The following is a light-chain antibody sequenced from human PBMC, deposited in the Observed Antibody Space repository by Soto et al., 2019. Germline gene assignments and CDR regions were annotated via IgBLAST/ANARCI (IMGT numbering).Light chain of an antibody. V-gene: IGLV1-40*01. CDR1: SSKIGAGYD. Sequence: QSVLTQPPSVSGAPGQRVTISCTGSSSKIGAGYDVHWYQQLPGTAPKLLIYGNSNRPSGVPDRFSGSKSGTSASLAITGLQAEVEADYYCQSYDSSLSGVVFGGGTKLTV. CDR3: QSYDSSLSGVV. CDR2: GNS. J-gene: IGLJ2*01.